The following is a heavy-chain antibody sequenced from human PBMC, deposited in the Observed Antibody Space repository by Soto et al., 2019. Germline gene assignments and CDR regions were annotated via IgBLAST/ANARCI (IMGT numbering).Heavy chain of an antibody. CDR3: ARGGGYYGSGYYQRLFDY. V-gene: IGHV4-34*01. Sequence: SETLSLTCAVYGGSFSGYYWSWIRQPPGKGLEWIGEINHSGTTNYNPSLKSRVTISVDTSKNQFSLKLSSVTAADTAVYYCARGGGYYGSGYYQRLFDYWGQGTLVTVSS. CDR2: INHSGTT. D-gene: IGHD3-10*01. CDR1: GGSFSGYY. J-gene: IGHJ4*02.